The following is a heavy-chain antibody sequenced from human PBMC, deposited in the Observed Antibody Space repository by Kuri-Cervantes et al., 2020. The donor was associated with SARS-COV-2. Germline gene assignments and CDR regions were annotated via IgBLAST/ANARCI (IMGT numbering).Heavy chain of an antibody. V-gene: IGHV4-34*01. CDR3: ARGPRYCSSTSCYPFDAFDI. Sequence: SETLSLTCAVYGGSFSGYYWGWIRQPPGKGLEWIGEINHSGSTNYNPSLKSRVTISVDTSKNQFSLKLSSVTAADTAVYYCARGPRYCSSTSCYPFDAFDIWGQGTMVTVSS. J-gene: IGHJ3*02. D-gene: IGHD2-2*01. CDR2: INHSGST. CDR1: GGSFSGYY.